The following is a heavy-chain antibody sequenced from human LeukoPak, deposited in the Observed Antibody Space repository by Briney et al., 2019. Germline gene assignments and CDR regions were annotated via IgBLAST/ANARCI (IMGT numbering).Heavy chain of an antibody. V-gene: IGHV4-30-2*03. D-gene: IGHD3-16*01. J-gene: IGHJ5*02. Sequence: SETLSLTCAVSGGSISSSAYSWSWIRQPPGKGLEWIGYIYYTGSTYINPSLKSRVTISVDTSKNQFSLNLTSVTAADTAVYYCARFTPQGYGWGGYNRFDPWGQGTLVTVSS. CDR1: GGSISSSAYS. CDR3: ARFTPQGYGWGGYNRFDP. CDR2: IYYTGST.